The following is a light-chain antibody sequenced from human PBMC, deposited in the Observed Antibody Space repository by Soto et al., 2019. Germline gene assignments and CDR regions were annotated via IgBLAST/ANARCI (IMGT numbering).Light chain of an antibody. CDR1: QSVSNN. J-gene: IGKJ3*01. CDR2: GAS. Sequence: EIVMTHSPATLSVSPGERATLSCRASQSVSNNLAWYQQKPGQAPRLLIYGASTRATAIPARFSGSGSGTEFSLTISSVEPEDFAVYYCQQYGASPFTFGPGTRVEI. CDR3: QQYGASPFT. V-gene: IGKV3-15*01.